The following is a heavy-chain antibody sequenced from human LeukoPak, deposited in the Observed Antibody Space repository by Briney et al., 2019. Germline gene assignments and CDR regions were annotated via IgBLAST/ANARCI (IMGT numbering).Heavy chain of an antibody. CDR2: ISYDGSNK. J-gene: IGHJ6*03. CDR1: GFTFSSYA. V-gene: IGHV3-30-3*01. D-gene: IGHD2-2*01. CDR3: ARDFGSSNTYYYYYMDV. Sequence: PGRSLRLSCAASGFTFSSYAMHWVRQAPGKGLEWVAVISYDGSNKYYADSVKGRFTISRDNSKNTLYLQMNSLRAEDTAVYYCARDFGSSNTYYYYYMDVWGKGTTVTVSS.